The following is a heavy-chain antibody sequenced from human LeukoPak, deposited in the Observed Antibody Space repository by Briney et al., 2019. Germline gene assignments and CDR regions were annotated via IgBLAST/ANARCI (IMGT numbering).Heavy chain of an antibody. CDR3: ARGCNVVVPAAPYYYYMDV. D-gene: IGHD2-2*01. Sequence: SETLSLTCAVYGGSFSGYYWSWIRQPPGKGLEWIGEINHSGSTNYNPSLKSRVTISVDTSKNQSSLKLSSVTAADTAVYYCARGCNVVVPAAPYYYYMDVWGKGTTVTVSS. CDR1: GGSFSGYY. J-gene: IGHJ6*03. V-gene: IGHV4-34*01. CDR2: INHSGST.